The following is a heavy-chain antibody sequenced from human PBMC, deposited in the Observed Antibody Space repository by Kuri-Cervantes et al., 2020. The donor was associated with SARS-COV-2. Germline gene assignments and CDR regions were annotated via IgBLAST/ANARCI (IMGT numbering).Heavy chain of an antibody. CDR1: GFPFRSYG. J-gene: IGHJ3*02. Sequence: GESLKIFCAASGFPFRSYGMHWVRQAPGKGLEWVACIRYDGSKKYYADSVKGRFTIFRDNSKNTLYLQMNSRRAEDTAVYYCAIGGWGFFGNAFDIWGQGTMVTVSS. V-gene: IGHV3-30*02. CDR2: IRYDGSKK. CDR3: AIGGWGFFGNAFDI. D-gene: IGHD7-27*01.